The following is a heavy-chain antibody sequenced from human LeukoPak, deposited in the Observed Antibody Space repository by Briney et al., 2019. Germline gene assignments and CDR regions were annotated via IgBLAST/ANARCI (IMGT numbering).Heavy chain of an antibody. CDR3: AKRGAEVGTTIAPGDY. CDR1: GFTFSSYE. CDR2: ISGSGGST. Sequence: PGGSLRLSCAASGFTFSSYEMNWVRQAPGKGLEWVSAISGSGGSTYYADSVKGRFTISRDNSKNTLYLQMNSLRAEDTAVYYCAKRGAEVGTTIAPGDYWGQGSLVTVSS. V-gene: IGHV3-23*01. J-gene: IGHJ4*02. D-gene: IGHD1-26*01.